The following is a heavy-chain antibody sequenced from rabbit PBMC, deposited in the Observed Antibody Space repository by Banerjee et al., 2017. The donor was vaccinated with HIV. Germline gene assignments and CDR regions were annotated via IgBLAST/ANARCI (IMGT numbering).Heavy chain of an antibody. CDR3: SRGGYAGYGYASGFNL. CDR1: GFSFSNSYV. CDR2: INTSSGNT. Sequence: QEQLEESGGDLVKPEGSLTLTCTASGFSFSNSYVIWWVRQAPGKGLEWIACINTSSGNTVCAAWSKGGCFITNTSSSTAVLQKISLLAADAAAYFFSRGGYAGYGYASGFNLWGQGTLVTVS. D-gene: IGHD6-1*01. V-gene: IGHV1S45*01. J-gene: IGHJ4*01.